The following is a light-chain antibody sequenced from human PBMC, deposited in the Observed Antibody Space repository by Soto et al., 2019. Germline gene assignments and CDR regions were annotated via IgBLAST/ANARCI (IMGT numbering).Light chain of an antibody. CDR3: CSYADSNTYWV. CDR1: SSDVGNYNF. J-gene: IGLJ3*02. CDR2: DVT. V-gene: IGLV2-11*01. Sequence: QSALTQPRSVSGSPGQSVTISCAGTSSDVGNYNFVSWYQQHPGKAPKVMIYDVTKRPSGVHDRFSGSKSGNTASLTISGLQAEDEGDYYCCSYADSNTYWVFGGGTKLTVL.